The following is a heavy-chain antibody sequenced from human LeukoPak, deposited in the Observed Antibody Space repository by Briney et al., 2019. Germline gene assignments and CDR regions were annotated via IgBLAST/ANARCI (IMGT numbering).Heavy chain of an antibody. D-gene: IGHD4-17*01. V-gene: IGHV4-34*01. CDR1: GGSFSGYY. Sequence: SETLSLTCAVYGGSFSGYYWSWIRQPPGKGLEWIGEINHSGSTNYNPSLKSRVTISVDTSKNQFSLKLSSVTAADTAVYYCARGLRGSTVTTYYYYYYYGMDVWGQGTTVTVSS. CDR3: ARGLRGSTVTTYYYYYYYGMDV. J-gene: IGHJ6*02. CDR2: INHSGST.